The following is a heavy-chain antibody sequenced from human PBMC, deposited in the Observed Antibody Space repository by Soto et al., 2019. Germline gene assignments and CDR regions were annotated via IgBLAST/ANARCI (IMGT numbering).Heavy chain of an antibody. CDR1: GYTLTELS. D-gene: IGHD3-22*01. J-gene: IGHJ5*02. Sequence: ASVKVSCKVSGYTLTELSMHWVRQAPGKGLEWMGGFDPEDGETIYAQKFQGRVTMTEDTSTDTAYMELSSLRSEDTAVYYCATDRRYYDSSGYNWFDPWGQGTLVTVSS. V-gene: IGHV1-24*01. CDR2: FDPEDGET. CDR3: ATDRRYYDSSGYNWFDP.